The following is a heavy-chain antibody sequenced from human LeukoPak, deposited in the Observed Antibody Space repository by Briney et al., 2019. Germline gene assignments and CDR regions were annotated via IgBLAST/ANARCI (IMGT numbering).Heavy chain of an antibody. J-gene: IGHJ4*02. CDR3: ARSPPWELLGYFDY. V-gene: IGHV4-39*01. CDR2: IYYSGST. D-gene: IGHD1-26*01. Sequence: SETLSLTCTVSGGSISSSSNYWGWIRQPPGKGLEWIGTIYYSGSTYYNPSLKSRVTISVDTSKNQFSLKLSSVTVADTAVYYCARSPPWELLGYFDYWGQGTLVTVSS. CDR1: GGSISSSSNY.